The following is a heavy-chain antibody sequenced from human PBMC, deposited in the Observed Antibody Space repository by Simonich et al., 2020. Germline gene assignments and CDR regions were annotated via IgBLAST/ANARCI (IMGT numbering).Heavy chain of an antibody. Sequence: QVQLVQSGAEVKKPGASVKVSCKASGYTFTGYYMHGVRQAPGQGIEWRGWINPNSGGTNYAQKFQGRVTMTRDTSISTAYMELSRLRSDDTAVYYCARGALTGDYYYMDVWGKGTTVTVSS. CDR3: ARGALTGDYYYMDV. V-gene: IGHV1-2*02. D-gene: IGHD7-27*01. CDR1: GYTFTGYY. CDR2: INPNSGGT. J-gene: IGHJ6*03.